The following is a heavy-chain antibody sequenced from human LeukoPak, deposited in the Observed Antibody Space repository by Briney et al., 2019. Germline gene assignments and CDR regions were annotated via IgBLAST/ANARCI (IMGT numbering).Heavy chain of an antibody. J-gene: IGHJ6*02. V-gene: IGHV3-7*01. Sequence: GGSLRLSCAASGFSFSIYWMSWVRQAPGKGLEWVANINQNGSAKYYVDSVKGRFTISRDNAKNTLSLQMNSLRAEDTAVFYCVRAGGPHTVDVWGQGTTVIVSS. CDR1: GFSFSIYW. D-gene: IGHD2-8*02. CDR2: INQNGSAK. CDR3: VRAGGPHTVDV.